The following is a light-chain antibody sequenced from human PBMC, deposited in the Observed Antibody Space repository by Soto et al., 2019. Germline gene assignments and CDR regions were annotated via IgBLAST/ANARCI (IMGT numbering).Light chain of an antibody. Sequence: DIQTTQSPPSLSASVGDRVTITCRASQGISNYLAWYQQKPGKVPKLLIYAASTLQSGVPSRFSGSGSGTDFTLTITSLQPEDVATYYCQKYKSAPFTFGPGTKVDIK. CDR3: QKYKSAPFT. CDR2: AAS. J-gene: IGKJ3*01. V-gene: IGKV1-27*01. CDR1: QGISNY.